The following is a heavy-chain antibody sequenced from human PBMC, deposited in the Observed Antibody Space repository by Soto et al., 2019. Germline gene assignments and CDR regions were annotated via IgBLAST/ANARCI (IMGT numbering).Heavy chain of an antibody. D-gene: IGHD4-17*01. CDR1: GFTFSSYA. CDR3: AKTHYGDPTDAFDI. V-gene: IGHV3-23*01. J-gene: IGHJ3*02. CDR2: ISGIGRST. Sequence: GGSLRLSCAASGFTFSSYAMSWVRQAPGKGLEWVSTISGIGRSTYYTASVKGRFTISRDNSKNTLYLQMSSLRAEDTAIYYCAKTHYGDPTDAFDIWGQGTKVTVSS.